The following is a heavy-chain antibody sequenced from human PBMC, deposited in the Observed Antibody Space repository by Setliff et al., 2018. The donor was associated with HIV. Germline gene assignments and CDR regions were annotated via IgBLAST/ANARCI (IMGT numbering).Heavy chain of an antibody. D-gene: IGHD3-10*01. CDR3: ARVRGRYYYHYAMDV. J-gene: IGHJ6*02. V-gene: IGHV4-4*07. CDR1: GGSISSHY. Sequence: PSETLSLTCTVSGGSISSHYWTWIRQSAGKGLEWIGHIYITGDTDYNPSLKSRVTISVDTSKNQFSLKLSSVTAADTAVYYCARVRGRYYYHYAMDVWGQGTTVTVSS. CDR2: IYITGDT.